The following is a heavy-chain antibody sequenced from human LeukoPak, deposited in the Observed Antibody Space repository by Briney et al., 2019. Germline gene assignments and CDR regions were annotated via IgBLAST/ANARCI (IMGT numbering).Heavy chain of an antibody. CDR2: IISNSGTA. D-gene: IGHD5-12*01. J-gene: IGHJ6*03. Sequence: SVKVSCKASGGTFSSYAISWVRQAPGQGLEWMGAIISNSGTANYAQKFQGRLTITADKSTNTVYMELTSLKSEDTAVYFCARASAYDPPPPPKYYMDVWGKGTTVIVSS. V-gene: IGHV1-69*06. CDR1: GGTFSSYA. CDR3: ARASAYDPPPPPKYYMDV.